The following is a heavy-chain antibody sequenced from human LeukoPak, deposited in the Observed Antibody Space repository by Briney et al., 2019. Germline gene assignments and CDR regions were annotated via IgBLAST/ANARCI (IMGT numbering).Heavy chain of an antibody. J-gene: IGHJ4*02. CDR1: GYTFTSYA. CDR3: ARGSPRANWGPTTNFDY. V-gene: IGHV7-4-1*02. Sequence: GASVTVSCKASGYTFTSYAMNWVRQAPGQGLEWMGWVNTNTGNPTYAQGFTGRFVFSLDTSVSTAYLQISSLKAEDTAVYYCARGSPRANWGPTTNFDYWGQGTLVTVSS. D-gene: IGHD7-27*01. CDR2: VNTNTGNP.